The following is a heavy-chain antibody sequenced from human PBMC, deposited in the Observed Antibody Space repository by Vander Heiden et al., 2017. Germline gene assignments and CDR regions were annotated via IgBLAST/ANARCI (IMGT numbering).Heavy chain of an antibody. Sequence: EVQLVESGGGLVKPGGSLRLSCAASGFTFSSYSMNWVRQAPGKGLEWVSSISSSSSYIYYADSVKGRFTISRDNAKNSLYLQMNSLRAEETAVYYCARTYYDSSGPRDAFDIWGQGTMVTVSS. CDR1: GFTFSSYS. CDR2: ISSSSSYI. CDR3: ARTYYDSSGPRDAFDI. V-gene: IGHV3-21*01. J-gene: IGHJ3*02. D-gene: IGHD3-22*01.